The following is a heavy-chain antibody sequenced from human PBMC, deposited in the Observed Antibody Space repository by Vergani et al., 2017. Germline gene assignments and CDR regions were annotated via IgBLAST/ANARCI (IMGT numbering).Heavy chain of an antibody. CDR2: IYHSGST. Sequence: QVQLQESGPGLVKPSGTLSLTCAVSGGSISSSNWWSWVRQPPGKGLEWIGEIYHSGSTNYNPSLKSRVTISVDKSKNQFSLKLSSVTAADTAVYYCARNRVRGVISVYYYYGMDVWGQGTTVTVSS. J-gene: IGHJ6*02. CDR3: ARNRVRGVISVYYYYGMDV. CDR1: GGSISSSNW. D-gene: IGHD3-10*01. V-gene: IGHV4-4*02.